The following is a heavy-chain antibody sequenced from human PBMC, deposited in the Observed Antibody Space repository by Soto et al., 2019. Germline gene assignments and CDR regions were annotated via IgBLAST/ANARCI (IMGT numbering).Heavy chain of an antibody. Sequence: TGGSLRPSCAASGFTFSSYGMHWVRQAPGKGLEWVAVIWYDGSNKYYADSVKGRFTISRDNSKNTLYLQMNSLRAEDTAVYYCARRGIAVAGGAFDIWGQGTMVTVSS. CDR1: GFTFSSYG. CDR3: ARRGIAVAGGAFDI. D-gene: IGHD6-19*01. J-gene: IGHJ3*02. V-gene: IGHV3-33*01. CDR2: IWYDGSNK.